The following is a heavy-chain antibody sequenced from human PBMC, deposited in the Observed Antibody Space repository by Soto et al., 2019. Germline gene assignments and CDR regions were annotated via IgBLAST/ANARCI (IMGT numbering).Heavy chain of an antibody. V-gene: IGHV1-2*02. CDR3: ARDKDYDYIWGSYRYSYFDY. CDR1: GYTFTGYY. J-gene: IGHJ4*02. Sequence: ASVKVSCKASGYTFTGYYMHWVRQAPGQGLEWMGWINPNSGGTNYAQKFQGRVTITADESTSTAYMELSSLRSEDTAVYYCARDKDYDYIWGSYRYSYFDYWGQGTLVTVSS. CDR2: INPNSGGT. D-gene: IGHD3-16*02.